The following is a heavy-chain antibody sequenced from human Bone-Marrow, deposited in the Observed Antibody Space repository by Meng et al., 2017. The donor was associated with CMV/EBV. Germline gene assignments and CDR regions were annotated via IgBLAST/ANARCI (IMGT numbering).Heavy chain of an antibody. CDR1: FSLSTSGVG. J-gene: IGHJ5*02. Sequence: FSLSTSGVGVGWIRQPPGKALEWLALIYWNDAKYYNPSLSGRLTITKDTSKNQVVLTMTDMDPVGTATYCCAHRSRNSGFYDWLDPWGQGTLVTVSS. CDR3: AHRSRNSGFYDWLDP. D-gene: IGHD6-25*01. V-gene: IGHV2-5*01. CDR2: IYWNDAK.